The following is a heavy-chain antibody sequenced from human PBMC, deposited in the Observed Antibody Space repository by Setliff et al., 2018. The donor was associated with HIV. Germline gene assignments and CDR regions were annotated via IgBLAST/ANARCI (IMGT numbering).Heavy chain of an antibody. V-gene: IGHV1-2*02. J-gene: IGHJ6*02. Sequence: ASVKVSCKASGYTFTGYYTHWVRQAPGQGLEWMGWINPHSGDTNYAQKFQDRVTMTRDTSVNIAYMQLSRLRSDDTAVYYCARAPTLFGVEYYYYFGMDVWGQGTTVTVSS. CDR2: INPHSGDT. CDR3: ARAPTLFGVEYYYYFGMDV. CDR1: GYTFTGYY. D-gene: IGHD3-3*01.